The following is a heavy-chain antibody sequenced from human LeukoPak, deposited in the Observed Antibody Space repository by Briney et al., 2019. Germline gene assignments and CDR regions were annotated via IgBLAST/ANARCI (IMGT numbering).Heavy chain of an antibody. V-gene: IGHV3-23*01. CDR2: ISGSGGST. CDR1: GLTFSSYA. CDR3: AKGGRNIVVVVAATTYP. D-gene: IGHD2-15*01. J-gene: IGHJ5*02. Sequence: PGGSLRLSCAASGLTFSSYAMSWVRQAPGKGLEWVSAISGSGGSTYYADSVKGRFTISRDNSKNTLYLQMNSLRAEDTAVYYCAKGGRNIVVVVAATTYPWGQGTLVTVSS.